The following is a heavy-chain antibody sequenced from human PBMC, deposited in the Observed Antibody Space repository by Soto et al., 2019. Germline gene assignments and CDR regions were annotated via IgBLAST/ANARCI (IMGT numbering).Heavy chain of an antibody. V-gene: IGHV1-18*01. CDR2: ISTYNGDT. CDR1: GYTFTRSG. Sequence: SVKVACKAAGYTFTRSGISWVRQAPGQGLEWMGWISTYNGDTNYAQTFQGRVTMTTDTSTSTVHMEVRSLRSDDTAVYYCAREGVAPYYYYGMDVWGQGTPVTVSS. D-gene: IGHD5-12*01. J-gene: IGHJ6*02. CDR3: AREGVAPYYYYGMDV.